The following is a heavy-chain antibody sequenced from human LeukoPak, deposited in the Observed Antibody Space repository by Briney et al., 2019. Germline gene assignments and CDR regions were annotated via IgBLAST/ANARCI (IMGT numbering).Heavy chain of an antibody. CDR3: ARDRVEVRGVYYYYGMDV. D-gene: IGHD3-10*01. J-gene: IGHJ6*02. CDR1: GFTFSTYS. Sequence: GGSLRLSCAASGFTFSTYSMNWVRQAPGNGLEWVSSISSSSSYIYYADSVKGRFTISRDNAKNSLYLQMNSLRPADTAVYYCARDRVEVRGVYYYYGMDVWGQGTTVTVSS. CDR2: ISSSSSYI. V-gene: IGHV3-21*01.